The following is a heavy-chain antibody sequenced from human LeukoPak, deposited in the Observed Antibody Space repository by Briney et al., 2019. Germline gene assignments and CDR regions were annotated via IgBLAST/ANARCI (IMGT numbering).Heavy chain of an antibody. CDR3: AKDQNLYYYGSSGYYPFDY. V-gene: IGHV3-23*01. J-gene: IGHJ4*02. CDR1: GFTFSSYA. Sequence: PGGSLRLSCAASGFTFSSYAMSWVRQAPGKGLEWVSAISGSGGSTYYADSVKGRFTISRDNSKNTLYLQMNSLRAEDTAVYYCAKDQNLYYYGSSGYYPFDYWGQGTLVTVSS. D-gene: IGHD3-22*01. CDR2: ISGSGGST.